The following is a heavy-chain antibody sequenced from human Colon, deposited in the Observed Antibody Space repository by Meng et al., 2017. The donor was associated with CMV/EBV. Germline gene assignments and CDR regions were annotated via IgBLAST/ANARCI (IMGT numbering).Heavy chain of an antibody. CDR3: ARGAGGFDY. CDR1: GFMFVAHG. D-gene: IGHD3-10*01. CDR2: ITHNGRED. Sequence: GESLKISCKASGFMFVAHGVHWVRQAPGKGLEWVGAITHNGREDHYADSVKGRFTISRDNSKDTLYLQMTSLRVEDTAVYYCARGAGGFDYWGQGTRVTVSS. V-gene: IGHV3-30*04. J-gene: IGHJ4*02.